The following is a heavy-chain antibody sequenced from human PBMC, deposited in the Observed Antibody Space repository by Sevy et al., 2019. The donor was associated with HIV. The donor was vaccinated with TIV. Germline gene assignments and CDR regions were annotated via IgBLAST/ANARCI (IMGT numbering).Heavy chain of an antibody. Sequence: ASVKVSCKASGYTFTSYGISWVRQAPGQGLEWMGWISAYNGNTNYAQKLQGRVTMTTDTSTSTAYMELRSLGSDDTAVYYCARDDGSSDLSPPNYWGQGTLVTVSS. J-gene: IGHJ4*02. V-gene: IGHV1-18*01. CDR3: ARDDGSSDLSPPNY. CDR2: ISAYNGNT. CDR1: GYTFTSYG. D-gene: IGHD6-6*01.